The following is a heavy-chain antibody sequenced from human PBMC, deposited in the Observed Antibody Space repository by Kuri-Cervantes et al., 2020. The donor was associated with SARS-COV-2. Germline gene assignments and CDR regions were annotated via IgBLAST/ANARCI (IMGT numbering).Heavy chain of an antibody. V-gene: IGHV3-30-3*01. CDR3: AREWAYIAAAALETDY. CDR2: ISYDGSNK. Sequence: GGSLRLSCAASGFTFSSYAMHWVRQAPGKGLEWVAVISYDGSNKYYADSVKGRFTIPRDNSKNTLYLQMNSLRAEDTAVYYCAREWAYIAAAALETDYWGQGTLVTVSS. J-gene: IGHJ4*02. D-gene: IGHD6-13*01. CDR1: GFTFSSYA.